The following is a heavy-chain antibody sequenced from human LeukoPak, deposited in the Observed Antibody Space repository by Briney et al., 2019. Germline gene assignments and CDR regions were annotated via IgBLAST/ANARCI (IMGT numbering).Heavy chain of an antibody. J-gene: IGHJ4*02. CDR1: GYTFTNYA. V-gene: IGHV1-3*01. CDR3: ARGSYFYGSGSFMGSDY. D-gene: IGHD3-10*01. CDR2: INAGNGNT. Sequence: ASVKVSCKASGYTFTNYAIHWVRQAPGQRLEWMGWINAGNGNTEYSQKLQDRVTITRDTSATTAYMELSSLRSEDTAVYYCARGSYFYGSGSFMGSDYWGQGTLVTVSS.